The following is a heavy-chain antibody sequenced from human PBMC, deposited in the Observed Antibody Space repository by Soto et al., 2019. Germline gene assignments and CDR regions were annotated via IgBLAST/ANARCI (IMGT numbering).Heavy chain of an antibody. J-gene: IGHJ6*02. V-gene: IGHV5-51*01. CDR2: IYPGDSDT. D-gene: IGHD3-16*02. CDR3: ARSSIYDYVWGSYRYTPDYYYYGMDV. CDR1: GYSFTSYW. Sequence: PGESLKISCKGSGYSFTSYWIGWVRQMPGKGLEGMGIIYPGDSDTRYSPSFQGQVTISADKSISTAYLQWSSLKASDTAMYYCARSSIYDYVWGSYRYTPDYYYYGMDVWGQGTTVTVSS.